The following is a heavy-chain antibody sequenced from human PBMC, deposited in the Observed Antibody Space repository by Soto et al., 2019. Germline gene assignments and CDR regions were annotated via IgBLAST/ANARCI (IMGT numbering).Heavy chain of an antibody. CDR3: ASLEGATDSPFDY. CDR2: IYYSGST. D-gene: IGHD1-26*01. J-gene: IGHJ4*02. Sequence: SETLSLTCTVSGGSISSSSYYWGWIRQPPRKGLEWIGSIYYSGSTYYNPSLKSRVTISVDTSKNQFSLKLSSVTAADTAVYYCASLEGATDSPFDYWGQGTLVTVSS. CDR1: GGSISSSSYY. V-gene: IGHV4-39*01.